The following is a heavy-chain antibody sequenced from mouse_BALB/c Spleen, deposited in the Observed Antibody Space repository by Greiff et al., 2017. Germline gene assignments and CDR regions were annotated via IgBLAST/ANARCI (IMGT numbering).Heavy chain of an antibody. D-gene: IGHD2-2*01. V-gene: IGHV1-4*01. J-gene: IGHJ4*01. Sequence: QVQLKQSGAELARPGASVKMSCKASGYTFTSYTMHWVKQRPGQGLEWIGYINPSSGYTNYNQKFKDKATLTADKSSSTAYMQLSSLTSEDSAVYYCAYGYDGYAMDYWGQGTSVTVSS. CDR2: INPSSGYT. CDR1: GYTFTSYT. CDR3: AYGYDGYAMDY.